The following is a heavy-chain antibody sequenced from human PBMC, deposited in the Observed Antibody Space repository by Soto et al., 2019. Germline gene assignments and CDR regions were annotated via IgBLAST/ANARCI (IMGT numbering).Heavy chain of an antibody. Sequence: GGSLRLSCAASGFTFSSYSMNWVRQAPGKGLEWVSSISSSSSYIYYADSVKGRFTISRDNAKNSLYLQMNSLRAEDTAVYYCARRDCSSTSCYVYYYYYMDVWGKGITVTVSS. J-gene: IGHJ6*03. D-gene: IGHD2-2*01. CDR3: ARRDCSSTSCYVYYYYYMDV. CDR2: ISSSSSYI. V-gene: IGHV3-21*01. CDR1: GFTFSSYS.